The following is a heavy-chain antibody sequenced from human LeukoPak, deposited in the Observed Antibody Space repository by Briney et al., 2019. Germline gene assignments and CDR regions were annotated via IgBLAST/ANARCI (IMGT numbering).Heavy chain of an antibody. CDR3: ARRITISGLGFYMDV. J-gene: IGHJ6*04. D-gene: IGHD3-3*01. CDR1: GFSFSTYS. Sequence: GGSLRLSCAASGFSFSTYSMNWVRQAPGKGLEWISYISNSGHTTYYAESVKGRFTISRGNAWNSLYLQMNSLRGEDTAVYYCARRITISGLGFYMDVWGKGTTVIVSS. V-gene: IGHV3-48*01. CDR2: ISNSGHTT.